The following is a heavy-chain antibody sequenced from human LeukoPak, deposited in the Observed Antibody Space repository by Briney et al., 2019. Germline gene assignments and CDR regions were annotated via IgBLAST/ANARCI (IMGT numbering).Heavy chain of an antibody. V-gene: IGHV3-48*04. CDR1: GFTFSSYA. D-gene: IGHD6-19*01. CDR3: ARDLSIAVAAGWFDP. J-gene: IGHJ5*02. CDR2: ISSSGSTI. Sequence: GGSLRLSCAASGFTFSSYAMSWVRQAPGKGLEWVSYISSSGSTIYYADSVKGRFTISRDNAKNSLYLQMNSLRAEDTAVYYCARDLSIAVAAGWFDPWGQGTLVTVSS.